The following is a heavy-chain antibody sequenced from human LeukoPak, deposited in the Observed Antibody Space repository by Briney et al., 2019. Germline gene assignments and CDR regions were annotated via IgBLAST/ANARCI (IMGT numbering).Heavy chain of an antibody. J-gene: IGHJ3*02. Sequence: ADSVKGRFTISRDNAKNSLYLQMNSLRAEDTALYYCAKGHYDILTGYPSDAFDIWGQGTMVTVSS. D-gene: IGHD3-9*01. CDR3: AKGHYDILTGYPSDAFDI. V-gene: IGHV3-9*01.